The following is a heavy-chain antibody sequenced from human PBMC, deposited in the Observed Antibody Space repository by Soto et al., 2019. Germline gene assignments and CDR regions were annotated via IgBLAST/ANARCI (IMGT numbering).Heavy chain of an antibody. J-gene: IGHJ6*02. CDR3: ARVVPAAAHLGYYYYGMDV. Sequence: ASVKVSCKASGGTFSSYAISWVRQAPGQGLEWMGGIIPIFGTANYAQKFQGRVTITADESTSTAYMELSSLRSEDTAVYYCARVVPAAAHLGYYYYGMDVWGQGTTVTVSS. CDR1: GGTFSSYA. D-gene: IGHD2-2*01. V-gene: IGHV1-69*13. CDR2: IIPIFGTA.